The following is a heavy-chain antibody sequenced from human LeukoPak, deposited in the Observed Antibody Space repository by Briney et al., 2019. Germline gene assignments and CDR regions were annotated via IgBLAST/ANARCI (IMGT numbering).Heavy chain of an antibody. CDR1: GLSFSDYW. D-gene: IGHD3-22*01. V-gene: IGHV3-33*08. J-gene: IGHJ4*02. CDR3: ARDRSYSSGYYGGSLDY. CDR2: IWYDGSNK. Sequence: PGGSLRLSCAASGLSFSDYWMSWVRQAPGKGLGWVAIIWYDGSNKHYADSVKGRFTISRDNSKNTLYLQMNSLRAEDTAVYYCARDRSYSSGYYGGSLDYWGQGTLVTVSS.